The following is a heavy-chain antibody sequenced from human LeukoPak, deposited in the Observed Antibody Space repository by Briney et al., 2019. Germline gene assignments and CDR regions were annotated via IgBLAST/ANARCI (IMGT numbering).Heavy chain of an antibody. Sequence: AGGSLRLSCAASGFTFSSYWMHWVRQAPGKGLVWVSRIKSDGSSTSYADSVKGRFTISRDNAKNTLYLQMNSLRAEDTAVYYCARSRDYCTNGVCFYFDYWGQGTLVTVSS. D-gene: IGHD2-8*01. CDR3: ARSRDYCTNGVCFYFDY. V-gene: IGHV3-74*01. CDR2: IKSDGSST. CDR1: GFTFSSYW. J-gene: IGHJ4*02.